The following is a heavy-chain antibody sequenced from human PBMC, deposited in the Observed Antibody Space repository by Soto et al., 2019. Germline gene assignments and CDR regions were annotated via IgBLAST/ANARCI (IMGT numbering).Heavy chain of an antibody. J-gene: IGHJ5*02. CDR1: GGSVSAGSYY. CDR2: IYYTGDT. V-gene: IGHV4-61*01. CDR3: ARVAATATCFDP. Sequence: QVQLQESGPGVVKPSETLSLTCTVSGGSVSAGSYYWSWIRQPPGKGLEWIGYIYYTGDTKYNPSLKSRVPMSIDTSKNQMSLNLSSVTAADPAVYYCARVAATATCFDPWGKGPLVTVSS. D-gene: IGHD1-26*01.